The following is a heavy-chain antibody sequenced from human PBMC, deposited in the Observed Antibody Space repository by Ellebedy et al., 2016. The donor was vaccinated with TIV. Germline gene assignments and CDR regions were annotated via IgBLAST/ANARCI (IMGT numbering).Heavy chain of an antibody. CDR1: GYTFTSYG. CDR3: ARHFSIAVAAPAN. D-gene: IGHD6-19*01. CDR2: ISAYTGDT. J-gene: IGHJ4*02. Sequence: AASVKVSCKASGYTFTSYGISWVRQAPGQGLEWTGWISAYTGDTKYAQKFQGRVTMTTDTSTTTAYMELRSLRSDDTAVYYCARHFSIAVAAPANWGQGTLVSVSS. V-gene: IGHV1-18*01.